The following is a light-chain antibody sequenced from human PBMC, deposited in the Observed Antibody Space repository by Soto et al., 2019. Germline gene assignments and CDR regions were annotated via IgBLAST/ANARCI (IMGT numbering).Light chain of an antibody. V-gene: IGKV1-5*03. Sequence: DIQMTQSPSILSGSVGDRVTITCRASQTISSWLAWYQQKPGKAPKLLIYKASTLKSGVPSRFSGSGSGTEFTITISSLQPDDFATYYCQHYNSYSEAFGQGTKGDIK. CDR2: KAS. CDR1: QTISSW. J-gene: IGKJ1*01. CDR3: QHYNSYSEA.